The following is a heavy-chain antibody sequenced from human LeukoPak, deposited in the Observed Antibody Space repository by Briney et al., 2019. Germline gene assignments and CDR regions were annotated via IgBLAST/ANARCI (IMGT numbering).Heavy chain of an antibody. CDR1: GFTFGDYA. J-gene: IGHJ3*02. CDR2: INHSGST. CDR3: ARARVGDIITMVRGVIITVGAFDI. Sequence: GSLRLSCTASGFTFGDYAMSWFRQPPGKGLEWIGEINHSGSTNYNPSLKSRVTISVDTSKNQFSLKLSSVTAADTAVYYCARARVGDIITMVRGVIITVGAFDIWGQGTMVTVSS. D-gene: IGHD3-10*01. V-gene: IGHV4-34*01.